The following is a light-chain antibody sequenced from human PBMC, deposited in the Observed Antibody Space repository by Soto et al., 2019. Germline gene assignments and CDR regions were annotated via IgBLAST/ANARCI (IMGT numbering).Light chain of an antibody. V-gene: IGLV1-51*01. CDR3: ATWDLTLSAGVL. J-gene: IGLJ2*01. CDR1: SSNIGKNS. Sequence: QSVLTQPPSVSAAPGQRVSISCSGGSSNIGKNSASWYQQLPATAPKLLIYDDHQRPSGIPDRFSASKSGTSATLDITGLQPADEADYYCATWDLTLSAGVLFGGGTKLTVL. CDR2: DDH.